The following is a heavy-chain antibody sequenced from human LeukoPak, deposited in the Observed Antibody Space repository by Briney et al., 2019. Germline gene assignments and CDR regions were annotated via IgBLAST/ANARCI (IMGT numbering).Heavy chain of an antibody. CDR3: AREGDGPRCLAL. V-gene: IGHV4-4*07. CDR1: GVSISSYY. D-gene: IGHD5/OR15-5a*01. Sequence: SETLSLTCTVSGVSISSYYWTWIRQPAGKGLEWIGRINTSGSSNYNPSLRSRVTMSVDTSKNQFSLNLSSVTAADTAIYYGAREGDGPRCLALWGEGTPFTVSS. CDR2: INTSGSS. J-gene: IGHJ4*02.